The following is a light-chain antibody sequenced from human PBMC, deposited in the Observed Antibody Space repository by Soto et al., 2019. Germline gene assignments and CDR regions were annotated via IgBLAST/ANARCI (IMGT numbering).Light chain of an antibody. CDR3: QQRSNWPGT. J-gene: IGKJ5*01. Sequence: EIVLTQSPGTLSLSPGERATLSCRASQSVSNNYLAWYQQKPGQAPRLLIYGASNRATGIPARFSGSGSGTDFTLTISSLEPEDFAVYYCQQRSNWPGTFGQGTRLEIK. CDR2: GAS. CDR1: QSVSNNY. V-gene: IGKV3-11*01.